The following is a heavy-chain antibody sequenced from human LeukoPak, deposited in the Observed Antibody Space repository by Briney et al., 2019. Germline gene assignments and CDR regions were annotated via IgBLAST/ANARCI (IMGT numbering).Heavy chain of an antibody. D-gene: IGHD5-12*01. CDR1: GGSISSYY. J-gene: IGHJ4*02. V-gene: IGHV4-59*01. Sequence: SETLSLTCTVFGGSISSYYWSWIRQPPGKGLEWIGYIYYSGSTNYNPSLKSRVTISVDTSKNQFSLKLSSVTAADTAVYYCARDSRGHSGYDSIWGQGTLVTVSS. CDR3: ARDSRGHSGYDSI. CDR2: IYYSGST.